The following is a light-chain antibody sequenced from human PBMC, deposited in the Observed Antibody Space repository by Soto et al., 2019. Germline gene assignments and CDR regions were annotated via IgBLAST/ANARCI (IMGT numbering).Light chain of an antibody. Sequence: EIVLTQSPDTLSLSPGERATLSCRASQSVTSPFLAWYQQKPGQPPRLLIFSTSGRATGIPDRFSGSGSGTDFTLTISSLEPEDSAVYYCQQYGSSRTFGQGTKVDI. V-gene: IGKV3-20*01. CDR3: QQYGSSRT. CDR1: QSVTSPF. CDR2: STS. J-gene: IGKJ1*01.